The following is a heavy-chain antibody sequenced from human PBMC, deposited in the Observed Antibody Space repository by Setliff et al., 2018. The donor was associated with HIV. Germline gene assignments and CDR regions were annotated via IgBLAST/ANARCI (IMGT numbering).Heavy chain of an antibody. Sequence: TLSLTCTVSGGSISPYYWSWIRQPPGKGLEWIGYISHRGSTDYNPSLKSRVTMSIDTSRNLFSLNLTSVTAADTAVYYCARVETTVRGATYGLDVWGQGITVTRLL. J-gene: IGHJ6*02. V-gene: IGHV4-59*01. CDR3: ARVETTVRGATYGLDV. CDR2: ISHRGST. CDR1: GGSISPYY. D-gene: IGHD3-10*01.